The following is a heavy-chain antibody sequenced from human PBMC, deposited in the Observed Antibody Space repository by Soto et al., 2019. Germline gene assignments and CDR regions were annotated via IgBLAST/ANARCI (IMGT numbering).Heavy chain of an antibody. CDR3: TTDPWGGYCTNGVCYQVSY. V-gene: IGHV3-15*01. D-gene: IGHD2-8*01. Sequence: PGGSLRLSCAASGFTFSNAWMSWVRQAPGKGLEWVGRIKSKTDGGTTDYAAPVKGRFTISRDDSKNTLYLQMNSLKTEDTAVYYCTTDPWGGYCTNGVCYQVSYWGQGTLVTAPQ. CDR1: GFTFSNAW. CDR2: IKSKTDGGTT. J-gene: IGHJ4*02.